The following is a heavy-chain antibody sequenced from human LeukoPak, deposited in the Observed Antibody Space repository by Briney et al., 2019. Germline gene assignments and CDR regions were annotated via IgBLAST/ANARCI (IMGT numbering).Heavy chain of an antibody. J-gene: IGHJ3*02. CDR1: GLTFSSYS. CDR3: ARDVMVRGVTYAFDI. Sequence: GGSLRLSCAASGLTFSSYSMNWVRQAPGKGLEWVSYISSSSSTIYYADSVKGRFTISRDNAKNSLYLQMNSLRAEDTAVYYCARDVMVRGVTYAFDIWGQGTMVTVSS. D-gene: IGHD3-10*01. V-gene: IGHV3-48*01. CDR2: ISSSSSTI.